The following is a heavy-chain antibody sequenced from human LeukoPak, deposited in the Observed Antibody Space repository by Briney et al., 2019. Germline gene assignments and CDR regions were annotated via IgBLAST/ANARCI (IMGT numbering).Heavy chain of an antibody. CDR3: AKDSSSWYYFDY. J-gene: IGHJ4*02. D-gene: IGHD6-13*01. V-gene: IGHV3-30*02. CDR1: GFTFSSYG. Sequence: GGSLRLSSAASGFTFSSYGMHWVRQAPGKGLEWVAFIRYDGSNKYYADSVKGRFTISRDNSKNTLYLQMNSLRAEDTAVYYCAKDSSSWYYFDYWGQGTLVTVSS. CDR2: IRYDGSNK.